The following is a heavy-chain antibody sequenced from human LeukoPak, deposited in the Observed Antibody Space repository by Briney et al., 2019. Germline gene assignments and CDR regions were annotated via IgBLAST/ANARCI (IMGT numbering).Heavy chain of an antibody. D-gene: IGHD4-17*01. J-gene: IGHJ4*02. CDR2: ISSSSSYI. V-gene: IGHV3-21*01. Sequence: GGSLRLSCAASGFTFSGYSMNWVRQAPGKGLEWVSSISSSSSYIYYADSVKGRFTISRDNAKNSLYLQMNSLRAEDTAVYYCARDHAGGDYVGYFDYWGQGTLVTVSS. CDR3: ARDHAGGDYVGYFDY. CDR1: GFTFSGYS.